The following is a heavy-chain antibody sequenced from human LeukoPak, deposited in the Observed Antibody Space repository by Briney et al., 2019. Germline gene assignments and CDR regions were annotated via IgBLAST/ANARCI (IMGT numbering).Heavy chain of an antibody. Sequence: GGSLRLSCAASGFTFSSYAMNWVRQAPGKGLEWVSSISTSSTYIYYADSVKGRVTISRDNAKNSLYLQMNSLRAEDTAVYYCARDAPRYSSGDSYYFDYWGQGTLVTVSS. CDR2: ISTSSTYI. CDR3: ARDAPRYSSGDSYYFDY. CDR1: GFTFSSYA. J-gene: IGHJ4*02. D-gene: IGHD6-19*01. V-gene: IGHV3-21*06.